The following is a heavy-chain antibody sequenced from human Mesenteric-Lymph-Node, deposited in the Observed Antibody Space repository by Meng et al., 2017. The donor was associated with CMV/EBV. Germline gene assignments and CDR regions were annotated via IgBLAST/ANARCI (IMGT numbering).Heavy chain of an antibody. Sequence: GESLKISCAASGFTFSSYSMNWVRQAPGKELEWVSSISGSGGSTDYADSVKGRFTISRDNSKNTLYLQMNSLRAEDMAVYYCAKDSYYDSSGRVDSWGQGTLVTVSS. J-gene: IGHJ4*02. V-gene: IGHV3-23*01. CDR1: GFTFSSYS. CDR2: ISGSGGST. CDR3: AKDSYYDSSGRVDS. D-gene: IGHD3-22*01.